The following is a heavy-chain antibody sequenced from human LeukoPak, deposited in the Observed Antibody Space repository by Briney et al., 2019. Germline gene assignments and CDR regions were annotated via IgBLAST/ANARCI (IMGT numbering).Heavy chain of an antibody. D-gene: IGHD2-8*01. CDR3: TRGSCTNGVCYHFDY. V-gene: IGHV3-49*04. J-gene: IGHJ4*02. CDR1: GFTFGDYA. CDR2: IRKKAYGGTT. Sequence: PGGSLRLSCTGSGFTFGDYAMSWVRQAPGKELEWVGFIRKKAYGGTTEYAASVKGRFTISRDDSKSIAYLQMNSLKTEDTAVYYCTRGSCTNGVCYHFDYWGQGILVTVSS.